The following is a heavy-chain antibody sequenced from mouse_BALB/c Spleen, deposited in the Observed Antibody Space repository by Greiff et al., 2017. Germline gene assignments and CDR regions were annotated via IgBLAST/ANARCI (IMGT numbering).Heavy chain of an antibody. J-gene: IGHJ3*01. D-gene: IGHD1-1*01. V-gene: IGHV14-1*02. CDR1: GFNIKDYY. CDR3: ASDYYGSSFAY. Sequence: VQLQQSGAELVRPGALVKLSCKASGFNIKDYYMHWVKQRPEQGLEWIGWIDPENGNTIYDPKFQGKASITADTSSNTAYLQLSSLTSEDTAVYYRASDYYGSSFAYWGPGTLGTGSA. CDR2: IDPENGNT.